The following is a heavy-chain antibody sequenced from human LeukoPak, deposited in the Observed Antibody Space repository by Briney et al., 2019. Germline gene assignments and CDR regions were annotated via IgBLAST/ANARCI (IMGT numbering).Heavy chain of an antibody. CDR1: GFTFSTYG. Sequence: GGSLRLSCAASGFTFSTYGMSWVRQAPGKGLEWVSTIVSSGSSTYYADSVKGRFTISRDNSKNTLYLQMNSLRAEDTALYYCAKDVPAGYFDSWGQGTLVTVSS. D-gene: IGHD2-2*01. CDR3: AKDVPAGYFDS. V-gene: IGHV3-23*01. CDR2: IVSSGSST. J-gene: IGHJ4*02.